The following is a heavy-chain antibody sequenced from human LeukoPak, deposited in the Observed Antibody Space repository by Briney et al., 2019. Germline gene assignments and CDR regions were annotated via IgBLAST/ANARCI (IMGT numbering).Heavy chain of an antibody. CDR3: AREILYDSSGYYQDH. J-gene: IGHJ4*02. CDR1: GFTFSDYY. Sequence: PGGSLRLSCAATGFTFSDYYMSWIRQAPGKGLEWVSYISSSGSTIYYADSVKGRFTISRDNAKNSLYLQMNSLRAEDTALYYCAREILYDSSGYYQDHWGQGTLVTVSS. V-gene: IGHV3-11*01. D-gene: IGHD3-22*01. CDR2: ISSSGSTI.